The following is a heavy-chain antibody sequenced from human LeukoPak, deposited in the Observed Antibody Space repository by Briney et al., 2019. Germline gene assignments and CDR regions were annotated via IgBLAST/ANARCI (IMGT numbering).Heavy chain of an antibody. D-gene: IGHD3-10*01. CDR1: GFTFSSYG. Sequence: PGRSLRLSCAASGFTFSSYGMHWVRQAPGMGLEWVAVIWYDGSNKYYADSVKGRFTISRDNSKNTLYLQMNSLRAEDTAVYYCARIGRGGSGSYYPPYYYYGMDVWGQGTTVTVSS. J-gene: IGHJ6*02. CDR2: IWYDGSNK. V-gene: IGHV3-33*01. CDR3: ARIGRGGSGSYYPPYYYYGMDV.